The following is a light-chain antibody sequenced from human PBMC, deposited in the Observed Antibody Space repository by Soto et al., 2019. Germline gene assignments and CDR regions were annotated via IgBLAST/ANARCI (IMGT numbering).Light chain of an antibody. CDR3: SSYKSSDTRV. CDR2: EVS. CDR1: SSDVGGYNY. V-gene: IGLV2-14*01. Sequence: QSVLTQPASVSGSPGQSITISCTGTSSDVGGYNYVSWYQHHPGKAPKLMIYEVSNRPSGVSNRFSGSKSGNTASLTISGLQAEEEADYYCSSYKSSDTRVFGTGTKVTV. J-gene: IGLJ1*01.